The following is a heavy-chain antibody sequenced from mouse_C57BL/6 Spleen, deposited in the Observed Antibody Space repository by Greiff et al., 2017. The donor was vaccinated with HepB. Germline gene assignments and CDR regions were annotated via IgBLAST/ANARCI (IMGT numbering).Heavy chain of an antibody. D-gene: IGHD2-3*01. Sequence: EVKLVESGGGLVKPGGSLKLSCAASGFTFSDYGMHWVRQAPEKGLEWVAYISSGSSTIYYADTVKGRFTISRDNAKNTLFLQMTSLRSEDTAMYYCARNSIYDGYYGFAYWGQGTLVTVSA. CDR2: ISSGSSTI. J-gene: IGHJ3*01. V-gene: IGHV5-17*01. CDR3: ARNSIYDGYYGFAY. CDR1: GFTFSDYG.